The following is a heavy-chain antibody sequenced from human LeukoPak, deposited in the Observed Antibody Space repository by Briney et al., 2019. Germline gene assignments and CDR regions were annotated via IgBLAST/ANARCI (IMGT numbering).Heavy chain of an antibody. V-gene: IGHV4-59*01. Sequence: SETLSLNCTVSGGSISSYYWSWNRQPPGKGLEWIGYIYYSGSTNYNPSLKSRVTISVDTSKNQFSLKLSSVTAADTAVYYCARGSYRYGLDYWGQGTLVTVSS. J-gene: IGHJ4*02. D-gene: IGHD3-16*02. CDR3: ARGSYRYGLDY. CDR1: GGSISSYY. CDR2: IYYSGST.